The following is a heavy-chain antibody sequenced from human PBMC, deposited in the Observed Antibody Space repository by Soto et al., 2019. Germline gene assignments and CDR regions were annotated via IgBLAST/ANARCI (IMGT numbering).Heavy chain of an antibody. CDR1: GFTFSSYA. J-gene: IGHJ6*02. V-gene: IGHV3-23*01. Sequence: EAQLLESGGGLVQPGGSLRLSCAASGFTFSSYAMSWVRQAPGKGLEWVSAISGSGGSTYYADSVKGRFTISRDNSKNTLYLQMNSLRAEDTAVYYCAKGDGSGNDPTYYYYGMDVWGQGTTVTVSS. CDR3: AKGDGSGNDPTYYYYGMDV. D-gene: IGHD3-10*01. CDR2: ISGSGGST.